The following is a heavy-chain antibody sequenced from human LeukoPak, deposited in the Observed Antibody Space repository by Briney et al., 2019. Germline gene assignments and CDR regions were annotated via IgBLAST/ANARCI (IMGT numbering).Heavy chain of an antibody. Sequence: SQTLSLTCTVSGGSINTDDFYWSWIRQQPGKGLEWIGYIHFTGRTSYSPSLQSRVSISVDTSNIQFSLTPTSVTAADAGVYYCARGGGYSPLPGEYYFDYWGQGTLVTVSS. J-gene: IGHJ4*02. CDR1: GGSINTDDFY. CDR2: IHFTGRT. D-gene: IGHD5-18*01. CDR3: ARGGGYSPLPGEYYFDY. V-gene: IGHV4-31*03.